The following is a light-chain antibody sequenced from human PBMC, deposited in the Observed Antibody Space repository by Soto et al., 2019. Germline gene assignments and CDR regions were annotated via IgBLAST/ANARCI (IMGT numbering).Light chain of an antibody. CDR2: EVS. CDR1: SSDVGGYNY. J-gene: IGLJ2*01. V-gene: IGLV2-8*01. CDR3: ASYTGSDTLV. Sequence: QSALTQPPSASGSPGQSVTISCTGTSSDVGGYNYVSWYQQHPGKAPKLMINEVSKRPSGVPDRLSGSKSGNTASLTVSGLQVEDEADYYCASYTGSDTLVFGGGTKLTVL.